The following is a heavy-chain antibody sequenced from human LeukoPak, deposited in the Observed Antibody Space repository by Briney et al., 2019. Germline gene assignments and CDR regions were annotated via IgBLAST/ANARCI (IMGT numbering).Heavy chain of an antibody. CDR1: GASIRSYY. Sequence: SETLSLTCTVSGASIRSYYWSWIRQPPGKGLEWIGYIYYSGNTNYNPSLNRRVTISLDTSKNQFSLKLSSVPAADTAVYYCARLFSSGWGGDAFDIWGQGTTVTVAS. CDR3: ARLFSSGWGGDAFDI. J-gene: IGHJ3*02. D-gene: IGHD6-19*01. V-gene: IGHV4-59*08. CDR2: IYYSGNT.